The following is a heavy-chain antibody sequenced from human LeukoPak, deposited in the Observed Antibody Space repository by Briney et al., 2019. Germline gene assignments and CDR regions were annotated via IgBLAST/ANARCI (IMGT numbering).Heavy chain of an antibody. J-gene: IGHJ4*02. CDR2: ISYDGSNK. D-gene: IGHD2-2*01. CDR3: AKGGVVPAAFDY. V-gene: IGHV3-30*18. CDR1: GFTFSSYG. Sequence: GGSLRLSCAASGFTFSSYGMHWVRQAPGKGLEWVAVISYDGSNKYYADSVKGRFAISRDNSKNTLYLQMNSLRAEDTAVYYCAKGGVVPAAFDYWGQGTLVTVSS.